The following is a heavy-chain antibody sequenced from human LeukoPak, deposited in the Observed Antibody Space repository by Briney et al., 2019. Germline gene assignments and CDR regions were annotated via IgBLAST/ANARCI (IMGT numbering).Heavy chain of an antibody. J-gene: IGHJ4*02. CDR3: ARDPLRYLRVGHYDY. CDR2: IDYDSSHI. Sequence: GGSLRLSCAASGFTFSNSAMNWVRQVPGKGLEWVSSIDYDSSHIYYAASVRGRFTISRDNARNSVYLEMNSLRVEDTAVYYCARDPLRYLRVGHYDYWGQGTLVAVSS. D-gene: IGHD3-9*01. V-gene: IGHV3-21*01. CDR1: GFTFSNSA.